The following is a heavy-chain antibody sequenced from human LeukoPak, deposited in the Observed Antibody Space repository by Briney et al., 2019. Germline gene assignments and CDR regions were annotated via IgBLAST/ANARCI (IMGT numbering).Heavy chain of an antibody. D-gene: IGHD3-9*01. J-gene: IGHJ6*02. Sequence: ASVKVSCKASGYTFVSHGISWVRQVPGQGLEWMGRISAYNGYTNYAQKLQGRVTMTTDTSTSTAYMELSSLRSDDTAVYYCAKDSTYYDVLTGNYYYYYGMDVWGQGTTVTVSS. CDR3: AKDSTYYDVLTGNYYYYYGMDV. V-gene: IGHV1-18*01. CDR1: GYTFVSHG. CDR2: ISAYNGYT.